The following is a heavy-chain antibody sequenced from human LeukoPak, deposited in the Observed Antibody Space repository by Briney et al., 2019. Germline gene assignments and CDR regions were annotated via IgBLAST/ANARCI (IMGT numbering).Heavy chain of an antibody. J-gene: IGHJ5*02. Sequence: ASVKVSCKASGYTFTGYYMHWVRQAPGQGLEWMGWINPNSGGTNYAQKFQGRVTMTRDTSISTAYMELSRLRSDDTAVYYGARDPAVDIVVVPAAMGWFDPWGQGTLVTVSS. D-gene: IGHD2-2*01. CDR3: ARDPAVDIVVVPAAMGWFDP. CDR1: GYTFTGYY. CDR2: INPNSGGT. V-gene: IGHV1-2*02.